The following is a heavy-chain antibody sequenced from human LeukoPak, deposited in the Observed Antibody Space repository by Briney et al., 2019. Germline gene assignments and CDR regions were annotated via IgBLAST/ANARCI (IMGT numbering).Heavy chain of an antibody. CDR1: GGSISSHY. Sequence: PSETLSLTRTVSGGSISSHYWSWIRQPPGKGLEWIGYIYYSGSTNYNPSLKSRVTISVDTSKNQFSLKLSSVTAADTAVYYCASNSGKNDAFDIWGQGTMVTVSS. V-gene: IGHV4-59*11. CDR2: IYYSGST. D-gene: IGHD1-1*01. J-gene: IGHJ3*02. CDR3: ASNSGKNDAFDI.